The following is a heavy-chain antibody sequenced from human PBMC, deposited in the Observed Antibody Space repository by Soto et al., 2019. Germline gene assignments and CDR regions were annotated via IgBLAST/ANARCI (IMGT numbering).Heavy chain of an antibody. D-gene: IGHD6-6*01. V-gene: IGHV4-4*07. Sequence: SGALSVTCTVSVGSISIYCWHWIRQPAGKGLEWIGRIYTSGSTNYNPSLKSRVTMSVDTSKNQFSLKLSSVTAAGAGVYYCARVRIAARTGAYGMDVWGQGTTVTVSS. J-gene: IGHJ6*02. CDR3: ARVRIAARTGAYGMDV. CDR1: VGSISIYC. CDR2: IYTSGST.